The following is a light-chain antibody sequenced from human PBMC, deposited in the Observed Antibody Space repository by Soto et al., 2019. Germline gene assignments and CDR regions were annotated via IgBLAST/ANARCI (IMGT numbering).Light chain of an antibody. Sequence: DIHLTQSPSFLSASVGGRFTITCRPSQAVPNNMAWYQQKPGKPPXLLIYEESTLHSGVPSRFSCRKSGTQFTLTIESLQPEDFATYYCQQVKTYPRTFGGGTKV. CDR1: QAVPNN. CDR2: EES. V-gene: IGKV1-9*01. J-gene: IGKJ4*01. CDR3: QQVKTYPRT.